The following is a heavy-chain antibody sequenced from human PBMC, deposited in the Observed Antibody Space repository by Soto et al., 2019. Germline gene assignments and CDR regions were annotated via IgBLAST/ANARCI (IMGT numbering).Heavy chain of an antibody. J-gene: IGHJ6*02. D-gene: IGHD1-1*01. CDR3: ARGDWNYGYGMDV. CDR2: ISSSGSTI. Sequence: PGGSRRRSWAASGFTFSYYCMSGRRQAPGKGLEWVSYISSSGSTIYYADSVKGRFTISRDNAKNSLYLQMNSLRAEDTAVYYCARGDWNYGYGMDVWGQGTTVTVSS. CDR1: GFTFSYYC. V-gene: IGHV3-11*01.